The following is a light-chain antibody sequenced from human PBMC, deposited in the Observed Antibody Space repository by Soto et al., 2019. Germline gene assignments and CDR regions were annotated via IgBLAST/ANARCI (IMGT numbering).Light chain of an antibody. Sequence: DIRMTRSPPSLSASVADTVTITCRESQSISSYLSWYQQTPGKAPKLLIYGVSTLQSGVPSMFSGSGAGTDFTRTISSLQHEDVETDYCQQSYSTPWTFGQGTKVDIK. V-gene: IGKV1-39*01. J-gene: IGKJ1*01. CDR1: QSISSY. CDR2: GVS. CDR3: QQSYSTPWT.